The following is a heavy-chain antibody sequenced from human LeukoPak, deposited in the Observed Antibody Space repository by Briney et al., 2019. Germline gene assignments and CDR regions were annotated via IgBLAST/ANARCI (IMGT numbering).Heavy chain of an antibody. D-gene: IGHD3-10*01. CDR1: GFTFSSYF. V-gene: IGHV3-74*01. Sequence: GGSLRLSCAASGFTFSSYFIHWVRQGPGKALVWVSRIGSDGSSASSADSVKGRFTISRDNAKNLLFLQMNGLRAEDTALYYCARGRSITLLRGVAMSDGFDIWGQGAMVAVSS. CDR3: ARGRSITLLRGVAMSDGFDI. CDR2: IGSDGSSA. J-gene: IGHJ3*02.